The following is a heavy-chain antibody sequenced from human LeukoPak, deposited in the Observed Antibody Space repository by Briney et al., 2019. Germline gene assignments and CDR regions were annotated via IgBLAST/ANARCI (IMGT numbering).Heavy chain of an antibody. V-gene: IGHV3-23*01. CDR2: ISGSGGSA. CDR1: GFTFSSYA. J-gene: IGHJ4*02. D-gene: IGHD3-22*01. CDR3: AKCPSYYYDSRGYYC. Sequence: GGSLRLSCAASGFTFSSYAMSWVRQAPGKGLEWVSAISGSGGSAYYADSVKGRFTISRDNSKNTLYLQMNSLRPEDTAVYYCAKCPSYYYDSRGYYCWGQGTLVTLSS.